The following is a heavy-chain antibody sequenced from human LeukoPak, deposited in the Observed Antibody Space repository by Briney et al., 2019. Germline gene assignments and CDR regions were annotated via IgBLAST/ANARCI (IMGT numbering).Heavy chain of an antibody. J-gene: IGHJ5*02. CDR3: ARDLAAAGTRWFDP. Sequence: PSETLSLTCTVSGGSISSYYWSWIRQPPGKGLEWIGYIYYSVSTNYNPSLKSRVTISVDTSKNQFSLKLSSVTAADTAVYYCARDLAAAGTRWFDPWGQGTLVTVSS. D-gene: IGHD6-13*01. CDR2: IYYSVST. CDR1: GGSISSYY. V-gene: IGHV4-59*01.